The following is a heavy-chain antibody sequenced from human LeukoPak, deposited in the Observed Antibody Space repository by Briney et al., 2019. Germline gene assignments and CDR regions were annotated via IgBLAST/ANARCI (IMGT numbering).Heavy chain of an antibody. D-gene: IGHD6-13*01. CDR2: ISYDGSNK. CDR3: AREGYSSSWYYFDY. J-gene: IGHJ4*02. V-gene: IGHV3-30-3*01. CDR1: GFTFSSYA. Sequence: AGGSLRLSCAASGFTFSSYAMHWVRQAPGKGLEWVAVISYDGSNKYYADSVKGRFTISRDNSKNTLYLQMNSLRAEDTAVYYCAREGYSSSWYYFDYWGQGTLVTVSS.